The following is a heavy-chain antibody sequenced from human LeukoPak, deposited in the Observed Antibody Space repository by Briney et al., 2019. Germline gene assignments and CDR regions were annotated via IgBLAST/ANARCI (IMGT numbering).Heavy chain of an antibody. CDR3: AKGGYDYVEVAYFDF. CDR1: GFTFSSYR. D-gene: IGHD5-12*01. J-gene: IGHJ4*02. Sequence: GGSLRLSCAASGFTFSSYRMSWVRQAPGKGLEWVSIIIASSGSTFYADSVKGRFTISRDNSKNTLYLQMNSLRVEDTAVYYCAKGGYDYVEVAYFDFWGQGTLVTVSS. CDR2: IIASSGST. V-gene: IGHV3-23*01.